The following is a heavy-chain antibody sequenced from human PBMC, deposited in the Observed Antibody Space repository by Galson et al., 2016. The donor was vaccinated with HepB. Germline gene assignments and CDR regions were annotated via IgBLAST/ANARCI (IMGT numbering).Heavy chain of an antibody. CDR3: GRALTPGSVDY. CDR2: ILTDGTTK. J-gene: IGHJ4*02. D-gene: IGHD1-26*01. V-gene: IGHV3-74*01. Sequence: SLRLSCAASGFTFSGYLMHWVRQAPGKGLVWVSRILTDGTTKAYADSVMGRFTISRDNAQNTLYLQMNGLRAEDTAVYFCGRALTPGSVDYWGQGTLVTVSS. CDR1: GFTFSGYL.